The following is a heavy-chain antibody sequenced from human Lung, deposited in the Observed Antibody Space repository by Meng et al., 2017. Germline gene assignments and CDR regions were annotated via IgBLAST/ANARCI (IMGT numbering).Heavy chain of an antibody. D-gene: IGHD3-22*01. CDR3: VRSSAWVRTGFDP. J-gene: IGHJ5*02. V-gene: IGHV4-39*01. Sequence: QLQLQESGSGLVKPSEALSLTCSVSGGSISTSGYYWGWIRQPPGKGLEWIGSIGHSGFTYYTPSVKSRVTVSIDTSKSQFSLKLTSVTAADTAVYFCVRSSAWVRTGFDPWGQGTLVTVSS. CDR2: IGHSGFT. CDR1: GGSISTSGYY.